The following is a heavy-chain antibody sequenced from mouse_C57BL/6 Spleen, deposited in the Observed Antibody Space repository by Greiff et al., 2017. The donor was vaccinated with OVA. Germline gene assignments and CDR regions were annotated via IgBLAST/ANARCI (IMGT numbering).Heavy chain of an antibody. D-gene: IGHD2-4*01. V-gene: IGHV1-55*01. Sequence: QVQLQQPGAELVKPGASVKMSCKASGYTFTSYWITWVKQRPGQGLEWIGDIYPGSGSTNYNEKFKSKATLTVDTSSSTAYMELRSLTSEDTAVYYCAREGGDYDGDGYYFDYWGQGTTLTVSS. CDR3: AREGGDYDGDGYYFDY. CDR1: GYTFTSYW. J-gene: IGHJ2*01. CDR2: IYPGSGST.